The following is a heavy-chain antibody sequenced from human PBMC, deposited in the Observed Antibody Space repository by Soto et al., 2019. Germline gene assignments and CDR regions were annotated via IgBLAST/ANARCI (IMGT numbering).Heavy chain of an antibody. V-gene: IGHV1-18*01. CDR3: ARDQVGATGDY. CDR2: ISAYNGNR. Sequence: GASVNGSCKASGYTFTSYGISWVRQAPGQGLEWMGWISAYNGNRNYAQKVQGRVTMTTDTSTNTAYMEVRSLRSDDTAVYYCARDQVGATGDYWGQGPLVTVSS. D-gene: IGHD1-26*01. CDR1: GYTFTSYG. J-gene: IGHJ4*02.